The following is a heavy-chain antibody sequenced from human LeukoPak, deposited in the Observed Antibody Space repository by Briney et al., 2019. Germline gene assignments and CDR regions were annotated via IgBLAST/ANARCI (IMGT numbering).Heavy chain of an antibody. CDR2: IDPTDSYT. D-gene: IGHD6-19*01. CDR1: GYSFTNYR. CDR3: ARPGSGPSGWFYFDY. J-gene: IGHJ4*02. Sequence: GESLEISCEGSGYSFTNYRITWVRQMPEKGLEWMGRIDPTDSYTNYSPSFQGHVTISVDKSTSTAYLQWRSLEASDTAMYYCARPGSGPSGWFYFDYWGQETLDTVSS. V-gene: IGHV5-10-1*01.